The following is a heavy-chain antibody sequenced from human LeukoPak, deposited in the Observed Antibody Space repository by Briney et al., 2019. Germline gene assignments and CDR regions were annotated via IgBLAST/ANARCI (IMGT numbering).Heavy chain of an antibody. D-gene: IGHD2-2*01. CDR2: TYYRSTWYN. J-gene: IGHJ5*02. Sequence: SQTLSLTCAISGVSVSSNSVTWNWIRQSPSRGLEWLGRTYYRSTWYNDYAVSVRGRITVNPDTSKNQFSLHLNSVTPEDTAVYYCARRLTQYDCFDPWGQGILVTVPS. CDR1: GVSVSSNSVT. V-gene: IGHV6-1*01. CDR3: ARRLTQYDCFDP.